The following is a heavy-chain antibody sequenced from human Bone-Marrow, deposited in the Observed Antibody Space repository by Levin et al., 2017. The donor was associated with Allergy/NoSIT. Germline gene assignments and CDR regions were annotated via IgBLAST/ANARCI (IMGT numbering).Heavy chain of an antibody. CDR2: IPHDGANT. CDR1: GFTFSNFA. V-gene: IGHV3-30-3*01. J-gene: IGHJ5*01. D-gene: IGHD6-19*01. CDR3: ARGPGLAVGKGYFDS. Sequence: GESLKISCAASGFTFSNFAMHWVRQAPGKGLQWVAAIPHDGANTYYTDSVRGRFTISRDNSKNTLFVEMNSLRVEDTAVYYCARGPGLAVGKGYFDSWGQGTLVTVSS.